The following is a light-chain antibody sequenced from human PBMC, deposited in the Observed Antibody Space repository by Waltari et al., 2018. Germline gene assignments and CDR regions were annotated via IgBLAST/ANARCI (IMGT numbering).Light chain of an antibody. J-gene: IGKJ2*01. CDR1: QSISIY. Sequence: DIQMTQSPSPLSASVLDRVTTACRASQSISIYVNWYQQKPGKAPNLLIYAASSLQSGVPSRFSGSGSGTDFSLTISSLQPGDFATYYCQQSFTTPQNTFGQGTRLEIK. V-gene: IGKV1-39*01. CDR2: AAS. CDR3: QQSFTTPQNT.